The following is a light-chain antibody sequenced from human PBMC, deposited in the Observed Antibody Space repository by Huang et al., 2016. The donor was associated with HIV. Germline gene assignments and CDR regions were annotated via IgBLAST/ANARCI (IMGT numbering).Light chain of an antibody. CDR1: PAISNS. J-gene: IGKJ4*01. CDR2: AAS. CDR3: QQYFTTPLA. Sequence: IQMTQSPSSLSASVGDRVTITCRASPAISNSLVWYQQKPGKAPKLLLFAASRLDSGVPSRFRGSGSGTDYTLTISSLHPDDFATYYCQQYFTTPLAFGGGTKVEIK. V-gene: IGKV1-NL1*01.